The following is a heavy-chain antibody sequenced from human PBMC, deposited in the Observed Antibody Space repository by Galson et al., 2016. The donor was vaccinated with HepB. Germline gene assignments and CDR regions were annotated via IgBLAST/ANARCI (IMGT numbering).Heavy chain of an antibody. CDR3: TAARWLQLKDYGLNV. Sequence: SLRLSCAASGFTFGDYAMSWVRQAPGKGLEWVGFIRGNVYGGTREYAASVKGRFIISRDDSKNIAYLQMDSLKTEDTAVYYCTAARWLQLKDYGLNVWGQGTSVTVSS. V-gene: IGHV3-49*04. D-gene: IGHD5-24*01. CDR2: IRGNVYGGTR. J-gene: IGHJ6*02. CDR1: GFTFGDYA.